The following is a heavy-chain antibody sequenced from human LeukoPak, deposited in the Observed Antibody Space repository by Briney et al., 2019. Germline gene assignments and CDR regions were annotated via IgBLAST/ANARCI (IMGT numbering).Heavy chain of an antibody. D-gene: IGHD1-1*01. CDR1: GHTFTGYY. CDR2: SNPNSGGK. V-gene: IGHV1-2*06. CDR3: ARELERPFWFDP. J-gene: IGHJ5*02. Sequence: SEKVLCNASGHTFTGYYMHGAPQARGQGLEYMGRSNPNSGGKNYAQKFQGRVTMTRDTSISTAYMELSRLRSDDTAVYYCARELERPFWFDPWGQGTLVTVSS.